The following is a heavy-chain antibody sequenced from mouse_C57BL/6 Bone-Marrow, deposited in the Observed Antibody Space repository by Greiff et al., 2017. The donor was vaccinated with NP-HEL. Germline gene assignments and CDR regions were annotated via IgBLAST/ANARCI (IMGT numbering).Heavy chain of an antibody. CDR2: IRSKSNNYAT. V-gene: IGHV10-1*01. J-gene: IGHJ4*01. CDR3: VYYGSLAMDY. CDR1: GFSFNTYA. Sequence: EVHLVESGGGLVQPKGSLKLSCAASGFSFNTYAMNWVRQAPGKGLEWVARIRSKSNNYATYYADSVKDRFTISRDDSESMLYLQMNNLKTEDTAMYYCVYYGSLAMDYWGQGTSVTVSS. D-gene: IGHD1-1*01.